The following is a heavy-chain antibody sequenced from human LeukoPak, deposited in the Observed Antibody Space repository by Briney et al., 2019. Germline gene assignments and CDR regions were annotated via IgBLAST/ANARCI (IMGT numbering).Heavy chain of an antibody. CDR1: GDYISSSNYY. V-gene: IGHV4-39*02. J-gene: IGHJ1*01. CDR3: ARRRYYDSTGYLD. Sequence: KPTETLSLTCTLSGDYISSSNYYWGWIRQPPGKGLEWIGDIYYSGSTYYNASLKSRVSISIDTSNNHFSLHLSSLTAADTALYYCARRRYYDSTGYLDWGHGTQVTVSS. D-gene: IGHD3-22*01. CDR2: IYYSGST.